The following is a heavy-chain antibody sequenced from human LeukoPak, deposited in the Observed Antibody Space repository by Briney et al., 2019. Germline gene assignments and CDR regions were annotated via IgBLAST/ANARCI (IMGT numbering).Heavy chain of an antibody. CDR1: GGSIGSHY. V-gene: IGHV4-59*11. J-gene: IGHJ4*02. D-gene: IGHD3-16*01. CDR3: ARGGVLKSVDY. Sequence: SETLSLTCTVSGGSIGSHYWTWLRQTPGKGLEWIGYVYDIGTTKYNPSLKSRVTISVDTSKNQFSLRLSPVTAADTAVYYCARGGVLKSVDYWGQGTLVAVSS. CDR2: VYDIGTT.